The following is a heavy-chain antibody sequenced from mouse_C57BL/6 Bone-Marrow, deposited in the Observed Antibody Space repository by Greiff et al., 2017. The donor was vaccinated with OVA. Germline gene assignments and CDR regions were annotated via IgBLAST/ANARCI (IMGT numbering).Heavy chain of an antibody. CDR1: GYTFTDYY. D-gene: IGHD2-4*01. CDR3: ARDYDYGEGFAY. V-gene: IGHV1-26*01. Sequence: VQLQQSGPELVKPGASVKISCKASGYTFTDYYMNWVKQSHGKSLEWIGDINPNNGGTSYNQKFKGKATLTVDESSSTAYMELRSLTSEDSAVYYCARDYDYGEGFAYWGQGTLVTVSA. J-gene: IGHJ3*01. CDR2: INPNNGGT.